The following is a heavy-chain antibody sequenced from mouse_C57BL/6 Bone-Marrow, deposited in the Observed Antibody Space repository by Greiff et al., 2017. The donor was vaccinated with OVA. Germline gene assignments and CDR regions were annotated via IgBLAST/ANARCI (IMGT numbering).Heavy chain of an antibody. V-gene: IGHV8-12*01. J-gene: IGHJ1*03. CDR1: GFSLSTSGMG. Sequence: QVTLKVSGPGILQSSQTLSLTCSFSGFSLSTSGMGVSWIRQPSGKGLEWLAHIYWDDDKRYNPSLKSRLTISKDTSRNQVFLKITSVDTADTATHYCARSYYYGSSYTWYFDVWGTGTTVTVSS. CDR2: IYWDDDK. D-gene: IGHD1-1*01. CDR3: ARSYYYGSSYTWYFDV.